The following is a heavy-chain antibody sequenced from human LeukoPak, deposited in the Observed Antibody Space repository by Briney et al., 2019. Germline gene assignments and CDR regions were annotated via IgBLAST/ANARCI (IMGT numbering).Heavy chain of an antibody. D-gene: IGHD1-26*01. CDR2: TYSGGST. J-gene: IGHJ3*02. V-gene: IGHV3-53*01. CDR1: GFTVSSNY. CDR3: ARGGSYLSAFDI. Sequence: GGSLRLSCAASGFTVSSNYMSWVRQAPGKGLEWVSITYSGGSTSYADSVKGRFTISRDNSKNTLYLQMNSLRAEDTAVYYCARGGSYLSAFDIWGQGTMVTVSS.